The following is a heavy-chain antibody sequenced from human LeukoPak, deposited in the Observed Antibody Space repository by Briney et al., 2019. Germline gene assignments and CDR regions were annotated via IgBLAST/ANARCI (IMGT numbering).Heavy chain of an antibody. D-gene: IGHD3-10*01. V-gene: IGHV3-23*01. CDR1: GFTFSSYA. Sequence: GRSLRLSCAASGFTFSSYAMSWVRQAPGKGLEWVSAISGSGGSTYYADSVKGRFTISRDNSKNTLYLQMNSLRAEDTAVYYCAKGGLWFGEIQQACFDPWGQGTLVTVSS. CDR3: AKGGLWFGEIQQACFDP. CDR2: ISGSGGST. J-gene: IGHJ5*02.